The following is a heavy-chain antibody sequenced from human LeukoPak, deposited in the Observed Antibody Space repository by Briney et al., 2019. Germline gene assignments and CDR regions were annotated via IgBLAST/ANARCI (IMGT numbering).Heavy chain of an antibody. Sequence: GGSLRLSCAASGFTFSNYAMSWVRQAPGKGQVWVSRINSDGSSTSYADSVKGRFTISRDNAKNTLYLQMNSLRAEDTAVYYCARDPRGYSGYDQRALDYWGQGTLVTVSS. CDR3: ARDPRGYSGYDQRALDY. J-gene: IGHJ4*02. CDR2: INSDGSST. D-gene: IGHD5-12*01. CDR1: GFTFSNYA. V-gene: IGHV3-74*01.